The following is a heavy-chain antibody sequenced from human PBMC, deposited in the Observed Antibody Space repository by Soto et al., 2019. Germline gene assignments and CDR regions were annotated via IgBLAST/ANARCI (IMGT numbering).Heavy chain of an antibody. V-gene: IGHV4-30-2*01. CDR1: GGSISSGGYS. CDR2: IYHSGST. J-gene: IGHJ4*02. CDR3: ARVNYDSSGTFFDY. D-gene: IGHD3-22*01. Sequence: QLQLQESGSGLVKPSQTLSLTCAVSGGSISSGGYSWSWIRQPPGKGLEWIGYIYHSGSTYYNPSLKSRVTISVDRSKNQFSLKLSSVTAADTAVYHCARVNYDSSGTFFDYWGQGTLVTVSS.